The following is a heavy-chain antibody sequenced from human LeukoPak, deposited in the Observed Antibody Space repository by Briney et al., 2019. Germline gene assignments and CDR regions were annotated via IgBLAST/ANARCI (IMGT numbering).Heavy chain of an antibody. J-gene: IGHJ4*02. CDR3: ARAQFSYDSGSAY. D-gene: IGHD3-10*01. V-gene: IGHV3-74*01. CDR2: ISPDGTTS. Sequence: GGSLRLSCAASGFTFSNFYMHWVRQAPGKGLVWVSRISPDGTTSNYADSVKGRFTISRDNAKSTLYLQMNSLRAEDTAVYYCARAQFSYDSGSAYWGRGILVTVST. CDR1: GFTFSNFY.